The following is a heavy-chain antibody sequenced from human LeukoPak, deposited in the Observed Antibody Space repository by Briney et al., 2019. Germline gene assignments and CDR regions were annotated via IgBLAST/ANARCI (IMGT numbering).Heavy chain of an antibody. CDR2: INRDGTTT. CDR1: GFTFSNYW. V-gene: IGHV3-74*01. CDR3: ASDTGYSGNYDVDY. Sequence: PGGSLRLSCAASGFTFSNYWMHWVRQAPGKGLVWVSRINRDGTTTSYADSVKGRFTISRDNAKTTLYLQMNSLRAEDTAVYYCASDTGYSGNYDVDYWGQGTLVTVSS. J-gene: IGHJ4*02. D-gene: IGHD1-26*01.